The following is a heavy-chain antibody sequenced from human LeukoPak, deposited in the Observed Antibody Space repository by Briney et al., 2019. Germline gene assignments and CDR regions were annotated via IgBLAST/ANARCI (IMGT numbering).Heavy chain of an antibody. V-gene: IGHV3-7*01. J-gene: IGHJ6*02. Sequence: GGSLRLSCAASGFIFSNYWMTWVRQAPGKGLEWVVNIKQDGSEKYYVDSVKGRFTISSDNAKNSLYLQMNSLRAEDTAVYYCARGRKAVAGATYYHGIDVWGQGTTVTVSS. CDR2: IKQDGSEK. CDR1: GFIFSNYW. CDR3: ARGRKAVAGATYYHGIDV. D-gene: IGHD6-19*01.